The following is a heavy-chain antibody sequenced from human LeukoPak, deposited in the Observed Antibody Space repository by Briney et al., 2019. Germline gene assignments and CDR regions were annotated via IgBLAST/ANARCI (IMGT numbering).Heavy chain of an antibody. J-gene: IGHJ4*02. D-gene: IGHD2-15*01. Sequence: ASMKVSCKASGYTFTGYYMHWVRQAPGQGLEWLGWINPNSGGTNYAQKFQGRVTMTSDTSISTAYMELSRLRSDDTAVYYCARYCSGGSCYGYWGQGTLVTVSS. CDR3: ARYCSGGSCYGY. V-gene: IGHV1-2*02. CDR2: INPNSGGT. CDR1: GYTFTGYY.